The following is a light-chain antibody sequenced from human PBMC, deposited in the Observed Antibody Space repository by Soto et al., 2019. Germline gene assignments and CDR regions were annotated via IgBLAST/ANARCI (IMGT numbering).Light chain of an antibody. Sequence: QSALTQPASVSGSPGQSITISCTGTSRDVGGYNYVSWYQQHPGKAPKLMIYEVSNRPSEVSNRFSGSKSGNTASLTISGLQAEDEGNYYCSSYTSGSTLVVFGGGTQLTVL. J-gene: IGLJ2*01. V-gene: IGLV2-14*01. CDR1: SRDVGGYNY. CDR3: SSYTSGSTLVV. CDR2: EVS.